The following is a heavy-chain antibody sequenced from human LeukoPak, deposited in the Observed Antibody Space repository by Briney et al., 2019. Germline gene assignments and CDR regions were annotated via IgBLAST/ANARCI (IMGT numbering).Heavy chain of an antibody. D-gene: IGHD2/OR15-2a*01. CDR3: ARLIDRKNGDY. CDR1: GGSISSSSYY. Sequence: SETLSLTCTVSGGSISSSSYYWGWIRQPPGKGLEWIGEINHSGSTNYNPSLKSRVTISVDTSKNQFSLKLSSVTAADTAVYYCARLIDRKNGDYWGQGTLVTVSS. CDR2: INHSGST. J-gene: IGHJ4*02. V-gene: IGHV4-39*07.